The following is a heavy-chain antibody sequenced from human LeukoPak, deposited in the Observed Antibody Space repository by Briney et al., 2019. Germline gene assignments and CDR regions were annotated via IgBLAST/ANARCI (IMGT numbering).Heavy chain of an antibody. D-gene: IGHD5-12*01. CDR2: IYPGDSDI. CDR1: GFRFPTYW. CDR3: ARRAYSGYEFDY. V-gene: IGHV5-51*01. Sequence: ESLKIPRKGSGFRFPTYWLAWVRQRPGKGPEWMGIIYPGDSDIRYSPSFQGQVTISVDKSISTAYLQWSSLKASDTAMYYCARRAYSGYEFDYWGQGTLVTVSS. J-gene: IGHJ4*02.